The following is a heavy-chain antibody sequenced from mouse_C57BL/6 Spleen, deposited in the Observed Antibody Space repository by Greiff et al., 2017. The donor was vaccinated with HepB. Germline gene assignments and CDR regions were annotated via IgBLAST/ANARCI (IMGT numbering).Heavy chain of an antibody. CDR3: ARWREEFYFDY. Sequence: QVQLKESGAELVKPGASVKISCKASGYAFSSYWMNWVKQRPGKGLEWIGQIYTGAGDTNYNGKFKGKATLTADKSSSTAYMQLSSLTSEDSAVYFCARWREEFYFDYWGQGTTLTVSS. CDR2: IYTGAGDT. J-gene: IGHJ2*01. V-gene: IGHV1-80*01. CDR1: GYAFSSYW.